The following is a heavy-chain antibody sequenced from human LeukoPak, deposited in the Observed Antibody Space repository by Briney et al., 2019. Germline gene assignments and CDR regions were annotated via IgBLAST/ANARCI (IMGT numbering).Heavy chain of an antibody. CDR1: GYSSSTYW. J-gene: IGHJ4*02. Sequence: GEPLKISCKGSGYSSSTYWSGWLRRMPGKGLKWLEVIYPSDSDTRYSPSFQGQVTITADKYISTAYLQWSSLKASDTAVYYCVRQEGLNSGSRSVDYWGQGTLVTVSS. CDR3: VRQEGLNSGSRSVDY. D-gene: IGHD3-10*01. CDR2: IYPSDSDT. V-gene: IGHV5-51*01.